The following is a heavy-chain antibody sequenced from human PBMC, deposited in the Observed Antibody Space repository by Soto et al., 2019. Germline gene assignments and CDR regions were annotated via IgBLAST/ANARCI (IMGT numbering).Heavy chain of an antibody. V-gene: IGHV4-39*01. Sequence: QLQLQESGPGLVKPSETLSLTCTVSVCSIRSSTSYWGGVRQHPGKGLEWIASIYDGGNSHYHPSRRSRVNLSVDTSKNQFSLKLSSVTAADPAVYYCARQSSGSRHPGFDYWVQGTLVTVSS. CDR3: ARQSSGSRHPGFDY. CDR1: VCSIRSSTSY. CDR2: IYDGGNS. D-gene: IGHD1-26*01. J-gene: IGHJ4*02.